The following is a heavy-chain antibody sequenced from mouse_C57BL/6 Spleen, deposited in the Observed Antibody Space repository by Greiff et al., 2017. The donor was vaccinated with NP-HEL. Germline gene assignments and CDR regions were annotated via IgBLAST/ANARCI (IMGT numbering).Heavy chain of an antibody. V-gene: IGHV1-64*01. D-gene: IGHD4-1*01. Sequence: QVQLQQPGAELVKPGASVKLSCKASGYTFTSYWMHWVKQRPGQGLEWIGMIHPNSGSTNYNEKFKSKATLTVDKSSSTAYMQLSSLTSEDSAVYYCARRRGDWDEGFAYWGQGTLVTVSA. CDR2: IHPNSGST. CDR1: GYTFTSYW. CDR3: ARRRGDWDEGFAY. J-gene: IGHJ3*01.